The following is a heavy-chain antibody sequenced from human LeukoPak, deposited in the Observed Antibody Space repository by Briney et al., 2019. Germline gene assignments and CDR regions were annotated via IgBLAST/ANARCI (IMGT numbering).Heavy chain of an antibody. CDR2: IYHSGST. D-gene: IGHD6-13*01. Sequence: PSETLSLTCAVSGGSISSGGYSWSWIRQPPGKGLEWIGYIYHSGSTYYNPSLKSRVTISVDRSKNQFSLKLSSVTAADTAVYYCARGILEADSYSSSSYWFDPWGQGTLVTVSS. CDR1: GGSISSGGYS. V-gene: IGHV4-30-2*01. J-gene: IGHJ5*02. CDR3: ARGILEADSYSSSSYWFDP.